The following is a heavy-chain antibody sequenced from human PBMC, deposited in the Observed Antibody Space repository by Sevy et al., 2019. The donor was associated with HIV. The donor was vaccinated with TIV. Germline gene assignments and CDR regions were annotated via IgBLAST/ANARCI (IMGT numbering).Heavy chain of an antibody. CDR2: IRYDGSNK. J-gene: IGHJ5*02. D-gene: IGHD3-10*01. CDR3: AKGYYYGSGSNAFDP. V-gene: IGHV3-30*02. Sequence: GESLKISCAASGFTFSSYGMHWVRQAPGKGLEWVAFIRYDGSNKYYADSVKGRFTISRDNSKNTLYLQMNSLRAEDTAVYYCAKGYYYGSGSNAFDPWGQGTLVTVSS. CDR1: GFTFSSYG.